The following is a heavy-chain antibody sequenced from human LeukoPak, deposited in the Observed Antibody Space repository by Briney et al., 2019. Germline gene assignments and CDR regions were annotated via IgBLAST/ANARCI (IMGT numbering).Heavy chain of an antibody. CDR2: IYHSGST. CDR3: ARDGYYDSSGPFDY. Sequence: SETLSLTCAVSGYSISSGYYWGLIRQPPGKGLEWVGSIYHSGSTYYNPSLKSRVTISVDTSKDQFSLKLSSVTAADTAVYYCARDGYYDSSGPFDYWGQGTLVTVSS. D-gene: IGHD3-22*01. J-gene: IGHJ4*02. V-gene: IGHV4-38-2*02. CDR1: GYSISSGYY.